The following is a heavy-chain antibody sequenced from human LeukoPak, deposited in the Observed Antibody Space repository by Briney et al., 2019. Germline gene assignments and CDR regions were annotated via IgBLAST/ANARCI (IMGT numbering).Heavy chain of an antibody. CDR1: GFTFSSYS. V-gene: IGHV3-21*01. CDR3: ARDTVYSSGWAGYYFDY. CDR2: ISSSSSYI. D-gene: IGHD6-19*01. Sequence: PGGSLRLSCAASGFTFSSYSMNWVRQAPGKGLEWVSSISSSSSYIYYADSVKGRFTISRDNAKNPLYLQMNSLRAEDTAVYYCARDTVYSSGWAGYYFDYWGQGTLVTVSS. J-gene: IGHJ4*02.